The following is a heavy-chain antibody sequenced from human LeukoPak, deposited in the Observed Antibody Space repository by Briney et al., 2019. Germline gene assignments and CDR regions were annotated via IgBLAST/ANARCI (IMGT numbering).Heavy chain of an antibody. CDR1: GYSFTSYW. CDR2: IYPGDSDT. V-gene: IGHV5-51*01. J-gene: IGHJ5*02. D-gene: IGHD4-17*01. CDR3: ARALDYGDYGGWFDP. Sequence: GESLKISCKGSGYSFTSYWIGWVRQMPGKGLEWMGIIYPGDSDTRYSPSFQGQVTISADKSISTAYLQWSSLEASDTAMYYCARALDYGDYGGWFDPWGQGTLVTVSS.